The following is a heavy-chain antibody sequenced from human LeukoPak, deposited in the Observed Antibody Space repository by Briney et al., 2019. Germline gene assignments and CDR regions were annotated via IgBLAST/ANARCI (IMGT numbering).Heavy chain of an antibody. Sequence: AGGSLRLSCAASGFTFSSYAMHWVRQAPGKGLEWVAVISYDGSNKYYADSVKGRFTISRDNSKNTLYLQMNSLRAEDTAVYYCAKGHGVFGVVIYYYMDVRGKGTTVTVSS. CDR3: AKGHGVFGVVIYYYMDV. CDR2: ISYDGSNK. V-gene: IGHV3-30-3*01. D-gene: IGHD3-3*01. J-gene: IGHJ6*03. CDR1: GFTFSSYA.